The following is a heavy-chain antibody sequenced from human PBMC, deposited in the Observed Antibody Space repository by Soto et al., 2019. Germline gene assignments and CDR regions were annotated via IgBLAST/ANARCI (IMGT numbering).Heavy chain of an antibody. Sequence: ASVKVSCKASGYTFTSYYMHCVRQAPGQVLEWMGIINPSGGSTSYAQKFQGRVTMTRDTSTSTVYMELSSLRSEDTAVYYCARDEVEGGCSGGSCYPFDYWGQGTLVTVSS. CDR3: ARDEVEGGCSGGSCYPFDY. CDR1: GYTFTSYY. V-gene: IGHV1-46*01. CDR2: INPSGGST. D-gene: IGHD2-15*01. J-gene: IGHJ4*02.